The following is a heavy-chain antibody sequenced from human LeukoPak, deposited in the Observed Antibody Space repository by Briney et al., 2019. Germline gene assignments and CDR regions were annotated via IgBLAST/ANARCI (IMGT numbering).Heavy chain of an antibody. V-gene: IGHV4-39*07. CDR3: ARGGHYYDSSGYYRLGY. CDR2: TNHSGST. J-gene: IGHJ4*02. Sequence: PSETLSLTCTLSGGSISSSSYYWSWIRQPPGKGLEWIGETNHSGSTNYNPSLKSRVTISVDTSKNQFSLKLSSVTAADTAVYYCARGGHYYDSSGYYRLGYWGQGTLVTVSS. CDR1: GGSISSSSYY. D-gene: IGHD3-22*01.